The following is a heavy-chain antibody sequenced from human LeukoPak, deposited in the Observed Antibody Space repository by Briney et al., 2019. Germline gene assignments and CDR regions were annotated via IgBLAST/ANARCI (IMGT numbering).Heavy chain of an antibody. J-gene: IGHJ4*02. CDR2: IRYDGGNK. V-gene: IGHV3-30*02. Sequence: GGSLRLSCAASGFTFSSYGMHWVRQAPGKGLEWVTFIRYDGGNKYYADSVKGRFTISRDNSKNTLYLQMNSLRAEDTAVYYCARGLGYYDSSGSRDWGQGTLVTVSS. CDR1: GFTFSSYG. D-gene: IGHD3-22*01. CDR3: ARGLGYYDSSGSRD.